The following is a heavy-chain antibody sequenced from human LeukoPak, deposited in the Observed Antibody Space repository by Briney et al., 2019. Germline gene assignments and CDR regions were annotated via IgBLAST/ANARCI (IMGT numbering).Heavy chain of an antibody. Sequence: GGSLRLSCAASGFTFSSYSINWVRQAPGKGLEWVSFISSGSNDIYYADSVKGRFTISRDNAKNSLYLEMNSLRAEDTAVYYCARSIGGAYCDIWGQGTLVTVSS. J-gene: IGHJ4*02. CDR3: ARSIGGAYCDI. CDR2: ISSGSNDI. D-gene: IGHD1-26*01. CDR1: GFTFSSYS. V-gene: IGHV3-21*01.